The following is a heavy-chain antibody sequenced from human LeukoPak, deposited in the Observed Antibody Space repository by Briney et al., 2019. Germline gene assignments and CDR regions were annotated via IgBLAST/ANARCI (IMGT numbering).Heavy chain of an antibody. D-gene: IGHD4-17*01. CDR2: INPNSGGT. Sequence: ASVKVSCKASGYTFTGYYMHWVRQAPGQGLEWMGWINPNSGGTNYAQKFQGRVTMSRDTSISTAYMELSRLRSQDTAVYYCAREVYGDNFDYWGQGTLVTVSS. CDR1: GYTFTGYY. CDR3: AREVYGDNFDY. V-gene: IGHV1-2*02. J-gene: IGHJ4*02.